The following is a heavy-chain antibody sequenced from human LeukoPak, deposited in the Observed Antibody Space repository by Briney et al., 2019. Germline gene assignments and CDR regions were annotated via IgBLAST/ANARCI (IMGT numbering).Heavy chain of an antibody. D-gene: IGHD2-15*01. J-gene: IGHJ4*02. Sequence: SETLSLTCTVSGGSISSYYWSWIRHPAGKGLEWIWRIYTSGSTNYNPSLKSRVTMSVDTSKNPFSLKLSSVTAADTAVYYCARDRWDTMPAPDCSGGSCYSSYYFDYWGQGTLVTVSS. CDR1: GGSISSYY. V-gene: IGHV4-4*07. CDR3: ARDRWDTMPAPDCSGGSCYSSYYFDY. CDR2: IYTSGST.